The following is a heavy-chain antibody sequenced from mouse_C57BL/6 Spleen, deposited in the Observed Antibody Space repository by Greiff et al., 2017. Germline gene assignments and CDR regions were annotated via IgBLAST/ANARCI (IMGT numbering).Heavy chain of an antibody. D-gene: IGHD1-1*01. CDR2: IDPNSGGT. J-gene: IGHJ2*01. Sequence: QVQLQQPGAELVKPGASVKLSCKASGYTFTSYWMHWVKQRPGRGLEWIGRIDPNSGGTKYNEKLKSKATLTVDKPSSTAYMQRSSLTSEDSAVYYCARSTTVVPYYFDYWGQGTTLTVSS. CDR3: ARSTTVVPYYFDY. CDR1: GYTFTSYW. V-gene: IGHV1-72*01.